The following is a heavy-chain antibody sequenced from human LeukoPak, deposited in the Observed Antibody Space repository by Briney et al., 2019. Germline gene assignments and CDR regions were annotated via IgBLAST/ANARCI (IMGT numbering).Heavy chain of an antibody. J-gene: IGHJ6*02. CDR2: IIPIFGTA. CDR1: GGTFSSYA. D-gene: IGHD2-2*01. Sequence: RASVKVSCKASGGTFSSYAISWVRQAPGQGLEWMGGIIPIFGTANYAQKFQGRVTITADESTSTAYMELSSLRSEDTAVYYCARSRSVDYYYYGMDVWGQGTTVTVSS. V-gene: IGHV1-69*13. CDR3: ARSRSVDYYYYGMDV.